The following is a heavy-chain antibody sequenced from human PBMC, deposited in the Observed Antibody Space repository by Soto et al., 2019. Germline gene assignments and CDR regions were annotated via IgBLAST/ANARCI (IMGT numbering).Heavy chain of an antibody. V-gene: IGHV3-48*01. J-gene: IGHJ4*02. Sequence: EVQLVESGGGLVQPGGSLRLSCAASGFTFSNYNMNWVRQAPGKGLEWLSYITSSSTTIFYADSVKGRFTISRDNAKNSLSLQVNRLRSEDAAVYLCARVLEPVPGVDLWGQGTLVTVSS. CDR1: GFTFSNYN. CDR2: ITSSSTTI. D-gene: IGHD1-26*01. CDR3: ARVLEPVPGVDL.